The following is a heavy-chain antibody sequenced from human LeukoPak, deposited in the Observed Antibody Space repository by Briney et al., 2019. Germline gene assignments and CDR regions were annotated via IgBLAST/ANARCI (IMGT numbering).Heavy chain of an antibody. CDR1: GGSISSGGYY. CDR2: IYYSGST. Sequence: SRTLSLTCTVSGGSISSGGYYWSWIRQHPGKGLGWIGYIYYSGSTYYNPSLKSRVTISVDTSKNQFSLKLSSVTAADTAVYYCEGTAEGQYSIFDYWGQGTLVTVSS. CDR3: EGTAEGQYSIFDY. J-gene: IGHJ4*02. V-gene: IGHV4-31*03. D-gene: IGHD5-18*01.